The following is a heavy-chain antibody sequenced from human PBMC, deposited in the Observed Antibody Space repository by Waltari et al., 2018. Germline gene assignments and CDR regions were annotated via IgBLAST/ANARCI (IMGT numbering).Heavy chain of an antibody. V-gene: IGHV5-51*01. CDR2: IYPGDSDT. CDR1: GYSFTSYW. D-gene: IGHD4-17*01. J-gene: IGHJ6*02. CDR3: ARRDDYGGTHYGMDV. Sequence: EVQLVQSGAEVKKPGESLKISCKGSGYSFTSYWIGWVRQMPGKGLEWMGIIYPGDSDTRDSPSFQGQVTISADKSISTAYLQWSSLKASDTAMYYCARRDDYGGTHYGMDVWGQGTTVTVSS.